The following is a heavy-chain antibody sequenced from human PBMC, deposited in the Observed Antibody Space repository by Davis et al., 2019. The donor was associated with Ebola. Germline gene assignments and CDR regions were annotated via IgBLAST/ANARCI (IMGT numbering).Heavy chain of an antibody. CDR3: ARDMYYSNGLDV. V-gene: IGHV3-74*03. Sequence: HTGGSLRLSCAASGFTFRTYWMLWVRQAPGKGLEWVSRISSDGTSMTYADSVKGRFTISRDNAKNTLYLQMNSLRAEDTAVYWCARDMYYSNGLDVWGQGTTVTVSS. CDR2: ISSDGTSM. J-gene: IGHJ6*02. D-gene: IGHD4-11*01. CDR1: GFTFRTYW.